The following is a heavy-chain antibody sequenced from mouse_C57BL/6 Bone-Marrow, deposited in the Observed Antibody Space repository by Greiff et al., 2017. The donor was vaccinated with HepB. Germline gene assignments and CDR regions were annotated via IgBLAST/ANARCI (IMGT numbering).Heavy chain of an antibody. V-gene: IGHV1-82*01. CDR2: IYPGDGDT. Sequence: VQLQQSGPELVKPGASVKISCKASGYAFSSSWMNWVKQRPGKGLEWIGRIYPGDGDTNYNGKFKGKATLTADKSSSTAYMQLSSLKSEDSAVYFCAEDYYGSSPWFAYWGQGTLVTVSA. CDR1: GYAFSSSW. CDR3: AEDYYGSSPWFAY. D-gene: IGHD1-1*01. J-gene: IGHJ3*01.